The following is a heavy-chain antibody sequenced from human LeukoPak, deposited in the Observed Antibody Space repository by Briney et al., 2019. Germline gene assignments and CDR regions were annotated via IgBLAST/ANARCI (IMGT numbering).Heavy chain of an antibody. CDR1: EFSVGSNY. CDR2: IYSGGST. J-gene: IGHJ3*02. CDR3: ARVSWAAAGLGAFDI. D-gene: IGHD6-13*01. Sequence: PGGSLRLSCAASEFSVGSNYMTWVRQAPGKGLEWVSLIYSGGSTYYADSVKGRFTISRDNSKNTLYLQMNSLRAEDTAVYYCARVSWAAAGLGAFDIWGQGTMVTVSS. V-gene: IGHV3-66*01.